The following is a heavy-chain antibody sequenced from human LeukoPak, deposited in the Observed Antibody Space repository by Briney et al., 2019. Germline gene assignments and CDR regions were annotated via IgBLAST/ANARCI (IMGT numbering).Heavy chain of an antibody. CDR2: ICSSDNSR. V-gene: IGHV3-23*01. D-gene: IGHD2-2*02. Sequence: GGSLRLSCAASGFPFSSCWMSWDRQAPGKGLEWVSGICSSDNSRYYAGSVKGRFTISRDNSKNTLYLQMNSLRADDTAVYYCAKQTTTSCYTGSDYWGQGTLVTVSS. CDR1: GFPFSSCW. J-gene: IGHJ4*02. CDR3: AKQTTTSCYTGSDY.